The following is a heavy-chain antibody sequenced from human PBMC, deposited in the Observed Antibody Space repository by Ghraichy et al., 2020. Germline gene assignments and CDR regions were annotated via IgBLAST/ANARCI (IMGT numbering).Heavy chain of an antibody. CDR3: ARGRQGSLSDF. Sequence: GGSLRLSCAASGFTFNSYTMNWVRQAPGKGLEWVSSISSSSSYIYYAESVTGRFTTARDNAKNSLYLRMNSLRADDTAVYYCARGRQGSLSDFWGQGTLVTVSS. J-gene: IGHJ4*02. D-gene: IGHD2-15*01. CDR1: GFTFNSYT. CDR2: ISSSSSYI. V-gene: IGHV3-21*01.